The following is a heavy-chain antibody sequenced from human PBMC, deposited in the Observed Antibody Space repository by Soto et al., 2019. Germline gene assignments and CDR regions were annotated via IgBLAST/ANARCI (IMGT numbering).Heavy chain of an antibody. V-gene: IGHV4-31*03. J-gene: IGHJ4*02. CDR1: GGSISSGGYY. D-gene: IGHD6-13*01. CDR3: ASGGIAAAAPPDY. CDR2: IYYSGST. Sequence: QVQLQESGPGLVKPSQTLSLTCTVSGGSISSGGYYWSWIRQHPGKGLEWDGYIYYSGSTYYNPSLKSRVTISVDTSKNPFSLKLSSVTAADTAVYYCASGGIAAAAPPDYWGQGTLVTVSS.